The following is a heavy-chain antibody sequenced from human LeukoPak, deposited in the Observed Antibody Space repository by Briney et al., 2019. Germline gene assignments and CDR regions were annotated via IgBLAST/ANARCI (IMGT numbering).Heavy chain of an antibody. V-gene: IGHV1-46*01. J-gene: IGHJ4*02. Sequence: ASVKVSCKASGYTFTGYYMHWVRQAPGQGLEWMGIINPSGGSTSYAQKFQGRVTMARDTSTSTVYMELSSLRSEDTAVYYCARAPPHCSSTSCLPNFDYWGQGTLVTVSS. CDR2: INPSGGST. CDR1: GYTFTGYY. CDR3: ARAPPHCSSTSCLPNFDY. D-gene: IGHD2-2*01.